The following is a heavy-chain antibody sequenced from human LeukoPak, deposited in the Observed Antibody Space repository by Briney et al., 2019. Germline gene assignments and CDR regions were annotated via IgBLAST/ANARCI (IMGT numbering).Heavy chain of an antibody. D-gene: IGHD3-16*01. V-gene: IGHV3-11*01. Sequence: GGSLRLSCAASGFTFGDFYMSWIRLAPGKGLEWVSYITSAFSTKYYADSVKGRFTISRDNANNSLYLQMDSLRAEDTVVYYCARGPTYTPFWYFDLWGRGTLVTVSS. CDR1: GFTFGDFY. CDR2: ITSAFSTK. J-gene: IGHJ2*01. CDR3: ARGPTYTPFWYFDL.